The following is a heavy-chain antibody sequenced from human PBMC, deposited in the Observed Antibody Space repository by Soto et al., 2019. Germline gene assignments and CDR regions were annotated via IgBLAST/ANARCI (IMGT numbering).Heavy chain of an antibody. CDR2: XXPIFGTA. V-gene: IGHV1-69*01. CDR3: ASGGIIHYYDSSGYPNYYYGMDV. Sequence: QVQLVQSGAEVKKPGSSVKVSCTASGGTFSSYAISWVRQAPGQGLXXXXGXXPIFGTANYAQKFXGRVTITADESTSTXXXXXXXXXXXXXXXXXXASGGIIHYYDSSGYPNYYYGMDVWGQGTTVTVSS. CDR1: GGTFSSYA. D-gene: IGHD3-22*01. J-gene: IGHJ6*02.